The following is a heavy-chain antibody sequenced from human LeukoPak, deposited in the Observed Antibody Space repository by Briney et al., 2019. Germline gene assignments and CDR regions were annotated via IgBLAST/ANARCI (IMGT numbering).Heavy chain of an antibody. CDR2: IIPIFGTA. CDR1: GGTFSSYA. Sequence: SVKVSCKASGGTFSSYAISWVRQAPGQGLEWMGGIIPIFGTANYAQKFQGRVTITADESTSTAYMELSSLRSEDTAVYYCASLGYCSGGSCYPHFDYWGQGTLVTVSS. D-gene: IGHD2-15*01. CDR3: ASLGYCSGGSCYPHFDY. J-gene: IGHJ4*02. V-gene: IGHV1-69*13.